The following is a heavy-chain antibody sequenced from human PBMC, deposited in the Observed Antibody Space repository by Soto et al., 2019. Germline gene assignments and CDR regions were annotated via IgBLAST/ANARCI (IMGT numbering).Heavy chain of an antibody. V-gene: IGHV3-21*01. CDR2: ISSSSSYI. CDR1: GFTFSSYS. CDR3: ARDRIESYYYYGMDV. J-gene: IGHJ6*02. Sequence: GGSLRLSCAASGFTFSSYSMNWVRQAPGKGLEWVSSISSSSSYIYYADSVKGRFTISRDNAKNSLYLQMNSLRAEDTAVYYCARDRIESYYYYGMDVWGQGTTVTVSS. D-gene: IGHD1-26*01.